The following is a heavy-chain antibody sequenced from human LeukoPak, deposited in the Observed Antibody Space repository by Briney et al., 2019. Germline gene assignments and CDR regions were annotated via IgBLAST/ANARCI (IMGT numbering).Heavy chain of an antibody. J-gene: IGHJ4*02. CDR1: GFTFNTFA. V-gene: IGHV3-23*01. D-gene: IGHD1-20*01. Sequence: GGSLRLSCAASGFTFNTFAMSWVRQAPGKGLGWVAAVSASGGTPYYADSVKGRFTISRDNSKNTLYLQMNSLRPEDTAVFYCARAIRLTGGLYYFDYWGQGTLVTVSS. CDR2: VSASGGTP. CDR3: ARAIRLTGGLYYFDY.